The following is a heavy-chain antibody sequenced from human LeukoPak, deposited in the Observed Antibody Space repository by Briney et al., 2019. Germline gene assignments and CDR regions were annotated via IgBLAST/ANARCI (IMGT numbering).Heavy chain of an antibody. V-gene: IGHV1-69*01. Sequence: ASVKVSCKASGGTFSSYAISWVRQAPGQGLEWMGGIIPIFGTANYAQKFQGRVTITADESTSTAYMELSSLRPEDTAVYYCAREALYGGNSFDYWGQGTLVTVSS. CDR1: GGTFSSYA. CDR3: AREALYGGNSFDY. D-gene: IGHD4-23*01. J-gene: IGHJ4*02. CDR2: IIPIFGTA.